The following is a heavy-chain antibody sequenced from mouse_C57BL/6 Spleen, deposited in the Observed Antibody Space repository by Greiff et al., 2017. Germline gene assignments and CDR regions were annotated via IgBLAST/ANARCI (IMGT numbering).Heavy chain of an antibody. D-gene: IGHD2-1*01. V-gene: IGHV1-82*01. CDR2: IYPGDGDT. J-gene: IGHJ3*01. CDR1: GYAFSSSW. CDR3: VYFKAY. Sequence: VKLMESGPELVKPGASVKISCKASGYAFSSSWMNWVKQRPGKGLEWIGRIYPGDGDTNYNGKFKGKATLTADKSSSTAYMQLSSLTSEDSAVYFCVYFKAYWGQGTLVTVSA.